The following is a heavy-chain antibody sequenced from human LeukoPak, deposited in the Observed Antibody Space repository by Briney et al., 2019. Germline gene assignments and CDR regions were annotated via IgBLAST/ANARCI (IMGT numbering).Heavy chain of an antibody. V-gene: IGHV4-34*01. D-gene: IGHD3-22*01. Sequence: SETLSLTCAVYGGSFSGYYWSWIRQPPGKGLEWIGEINHSGSTNYNPSLKSRVTISVDTSKNQFSLKLSCVTAADTAVYYCASGLINDSSGYYFDYWGQGTLVTVSS. CDR1: GGSFSGYY. J-gene: IGHJ4*02. CDR3: ASGLINDSSGYYFDY. CDR2: INHSGST.